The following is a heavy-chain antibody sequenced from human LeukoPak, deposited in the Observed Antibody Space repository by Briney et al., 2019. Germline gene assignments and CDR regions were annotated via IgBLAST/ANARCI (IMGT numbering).Heavy chain of an antibody. J-gene: IGHJ5*02. CDR3: ARHSGYSSRWYGH. Sequence: PSETLSLTCTVSGGSISSYYWSWIRQPPGKGLEWIGYIYYSGSTNYNPSLKSRVTISVDTSKNQFSLKLSSVTAADTAVYYCARHSGYSSRWYGHWGQGTLVTVSS. D-gene: IGHD6-19*01. CDR2: IYYSGST. V-gene: IGHV4-59*08. CDR1: GGSISSYY.